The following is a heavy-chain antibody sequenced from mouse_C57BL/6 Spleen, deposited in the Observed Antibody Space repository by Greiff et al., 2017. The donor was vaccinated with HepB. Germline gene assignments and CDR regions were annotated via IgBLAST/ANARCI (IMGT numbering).Heavy chain of an antibody. V-gene: IGHV1-82*01. CDR3: ARGDSSYYFDY. Sequence: QVQLMESGPELVKPGASVSISCKASGFAFSSSWMNWVKQRPGKGLEWIGRIYPGDGDTNYNGKFKGKATLTADKSSSTAYMQLSSLTSEDSAVYFCARGDSSYYFDYWGQGTTLTVSS. J-gene: IGHJ2*01. CDR2: IYPGDGDT. D-gene: IGHD3-2*01. CDR1: GFAFSSSW.